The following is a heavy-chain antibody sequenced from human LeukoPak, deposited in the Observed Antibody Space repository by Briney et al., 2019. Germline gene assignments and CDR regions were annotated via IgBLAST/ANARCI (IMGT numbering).Heavy chain of an antibody. CDR2: IYASGST. D-gene: IGHD3-9*01. Sequence: PSETLSLTCTVSGGSISSDTYYWSWIRQPAGKGLEWIGRIYASGSTNYNPSLKSRVTISVDTSKNQFSLKLSSVTAADTAVYYCARDSRYFDWLYGSGAFDIWGQGTMVTVSS. CDR3: ARDSRYFDWLYGSGAFDI. CDR1: GGSISSDTYY. J-gene: IGHJ3*02. V-gene: IGHV4-61*02.